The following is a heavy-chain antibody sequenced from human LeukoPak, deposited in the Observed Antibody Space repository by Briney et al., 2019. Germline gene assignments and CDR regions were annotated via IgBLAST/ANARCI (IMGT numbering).Heavy chain of an antibody. CDR1: GGTFSSYA. V-gene: IGHV1-69*13. Sequence: SVKVSCKASGGTFSSYAISWVRQAPGQGLERMGGIIPIFGTANYAQKFQGRVTITADESTSTAYMELSSLRSEDTAVYYCARDLSGSGWEYYFDYWGQGTLVTVSS. J-gene: IGHJ4*02. D-gene: IGHD6-19*01. CDR3: ARDLSGSGWEYYFDY. CDR2: IIPIFGTA.